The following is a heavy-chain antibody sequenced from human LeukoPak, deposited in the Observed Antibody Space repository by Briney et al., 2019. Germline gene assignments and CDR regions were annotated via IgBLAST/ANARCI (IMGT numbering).Heavy chain of an antibody. CDR1: GASISSFY. CDR2: INHSGGT. D-gene: IGHD5-24*01. J-gene: IGHJ4*02. V-gene: IGHV4-34*01. Sequence: SETLSLTCTVSGASISSFYWSWVRQSPGKGLEWIGEINHSGGTNYNPSLKTRVTISVDTSKNQFSLKLSSVTAADTAIYYCARGSRWTRKYYFDFWGQGTLVTVSS. CDR3: ARGSRWTRKYYFDF.